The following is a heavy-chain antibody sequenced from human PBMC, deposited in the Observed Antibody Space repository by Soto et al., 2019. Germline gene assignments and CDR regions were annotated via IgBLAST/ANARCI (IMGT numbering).Heavy chain of an antibody. CDR1: GFTFSTYD. CDR3: ATGRLGYCTGTTCRSIESSEFDY. D-gene: IGHD2-8*02. CDR2: ISFDGGYK. J-gene: IGHJ4*02. Sequence: GGSLRLSCAASGFTFSTYDMHWVRQAPGKGLEWVSGISFDGGYKSYTDSVKGRFTISRDSSKVTLYLEMNSLRVEDTAVYYCATGRLGYCTGTTCRSIESSEFDYWGQGTLVTVSS. V-gene: IGHV3-30*03.